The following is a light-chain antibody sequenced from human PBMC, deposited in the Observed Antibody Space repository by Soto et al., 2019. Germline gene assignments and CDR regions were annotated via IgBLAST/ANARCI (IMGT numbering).Light chain of an antibody. CDR2: DDN. Sequence: QSVLTQPPSVSASPGQKVTISCSGSSSNIGGNYVSWYQQLPGTAPKHLIFDDNKRPSGILDRCSGSKYGTSATLVITGVQTGDEADYYCGSWDSSRSAYVFGTGTKLTVL. J-gene: IGLJ1*01. CDR3: GSWDSSRSAYV. CDR1: SSNIGGNY. V-gene: IGLV1-51*01.